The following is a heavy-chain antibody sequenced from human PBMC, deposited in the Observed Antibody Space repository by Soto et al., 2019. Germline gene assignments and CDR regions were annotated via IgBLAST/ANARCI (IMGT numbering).Heavy chain of an antibody. CDR2: ISYDGSNK. D-gene: IGHD4-17*01. CDR3: ARDPGGDCGDYGVGAYFDY. Sequence: QVQLVESGGGVVQPGRSLRLSCAASGFTFSSYAMHGVRQAPGKGLEWVAVISYDGSNKYYADSVKCRFTISRDNSKNTVELQLTGLRAEHAAVYYCARDPGGDCGDYGVGAYFDYWGQGTLVTVSS. CDR1: GFTFSSYA. V-gene: IGHV3-30-3*01. J-gene: IGHJ4*02.